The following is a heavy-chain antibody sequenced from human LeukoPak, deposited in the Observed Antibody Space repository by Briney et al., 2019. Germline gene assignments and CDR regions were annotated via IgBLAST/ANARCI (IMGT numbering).Heavy chain of an antibody. J-gene: IGHJ5*02. CDR1: GFTFSSYW. CDR3: ARDGEVGVGRWFDP. D-gene: IGHD1-26*01. CDR2: IKQDGSEK. Sequence: GGSLRLSCAASGFTFSSYWMSWVRQAPGKGLEWVANIKQDGSEKYYVDSVKGRFTISRDNAKNSLSLQMNSLRAEDTAVYYCARDGEVGVGRWFDPWGQGTLVTVSS. V-gene: IGHV3-7*01.